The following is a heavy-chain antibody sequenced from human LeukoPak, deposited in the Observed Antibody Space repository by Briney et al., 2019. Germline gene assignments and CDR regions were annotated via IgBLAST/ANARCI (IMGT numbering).Heavy chain of an antibody. J-gene: IGHJ4*02. V-gene: IGHV4-59*08. Sequence: SETLSLTCTVSGGSISSYYWSWVRQPPGKGLEWIGYMYDSGSTKYNPSLKSRVTISVDTSKNQFSLKLSSVTAADTAVYYCARHGDILNGYLDYWGQGTLVTVSS. D-gene: IGHD3-9*01. CDR1: GGSISSYY. CDR2: MYDSGST. CDR3: ARHGDILNGYLDY.